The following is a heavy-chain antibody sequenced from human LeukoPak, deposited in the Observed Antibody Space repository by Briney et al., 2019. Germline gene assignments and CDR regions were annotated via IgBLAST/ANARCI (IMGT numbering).Heavy chain of an antibody. V-gene: IGHV3-23*01. Sequence: PGGSLRLSCAASGFTFSSYAMSWVRQAPGKGLEWVSAISGSGGSTYYADSVKGRFTISRDNSKNTLYLQMNSLRAEDTAVYYCAKDLTYYDFWSGSDYWGQGTLVTVSS. CDR1: GFTFSSYA. D-gene: IGHD3-3*01. CDR2: ISGSGGST. J-gene: IGHJ4*02. CDR3: AKDLTYYDFWSGSDY.